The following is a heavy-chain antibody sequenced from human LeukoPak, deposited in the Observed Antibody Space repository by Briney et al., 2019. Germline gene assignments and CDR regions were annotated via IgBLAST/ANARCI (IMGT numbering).Heavy chain of an antibody. D-gene: IGHD2-2*01. CDR3: TKRADTSYAFDI. Sequence: GGSLRLSCVASGGTFGDYGMSWVRQAPGKGLEWVSAISGSGGSTYYADSVKGRFTISRDNSKNTLYLQMNSLRAEDTAIYYCTKRADTSYAFDIWGQGTMVTVSS. CDR1: GGTFGDYG. V-gene: IGHV3-23*01. CDR2: ISGSGGST. J-gene: IGHJ3*02.